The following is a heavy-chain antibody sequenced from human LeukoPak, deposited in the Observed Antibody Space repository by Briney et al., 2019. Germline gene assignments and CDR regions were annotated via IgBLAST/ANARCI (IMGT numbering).Heavy chain of an antibody. CDR1: GFTFSSYS. D-gene: IGHD2-2*01. CDR3: ARVDDIVVVPAAIGA. V-gene: IGHV3-48*04. Sequence: GGSLRLSCAASGFTFSSYSVNWVRQAPGKGLEWVSYISSSSSTIYYADSVKGRFTISRDNAKNSLYLQMNSLRAEDTAVYYCARVDDIVVVPAAIGAWGQGTLVTVYS. J-gene: IGHJ5*02. CDR2: ISSSSSTI.